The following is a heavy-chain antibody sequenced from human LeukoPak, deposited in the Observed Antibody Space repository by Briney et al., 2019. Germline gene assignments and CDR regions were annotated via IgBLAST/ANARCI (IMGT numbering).Heavy chain of an antibody. Sequence: KPSETLSLTCTVSGGSISSYYWSWIRQPPGKGLEWIGYIYYSGSTNYNPSLKSRVTISVDTSKNQFSLKLNSVTAADTAVYYCARGPPNGHDDTTDYYVPACLDFWGQGTLVTVSS. CDR2: IYYSGST. D-gene: IGHD3-22*01. CDR1: GGSISSYY. J-gene: IGHJ4*02. V-gene: IGHV4-59*08. CDR3: ARGPPNGHDDTTDYYVPACLDF.